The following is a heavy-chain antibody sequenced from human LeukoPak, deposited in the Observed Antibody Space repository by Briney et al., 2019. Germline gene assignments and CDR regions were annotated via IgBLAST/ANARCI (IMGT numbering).Heavy chain of an antibody. CDR3: ARVWQLWLTYFDY. V-gene: IGHV4-39*07. Sequence: SETLSLTCTVSGGSISSSSYYWGWTRHPPGKGLEWMGSIYYSGSTYYNPSLKSRATKSVDTSKNQSSLKMSSVTAADTAVYYCARVWQLWLTYFDYWGQGTLVTVSS. J-gene: IGHJ4*02. CDR1: GGSISSSSYY. CDR2: IYYSGST. D-gene: IGHD5-18*01.